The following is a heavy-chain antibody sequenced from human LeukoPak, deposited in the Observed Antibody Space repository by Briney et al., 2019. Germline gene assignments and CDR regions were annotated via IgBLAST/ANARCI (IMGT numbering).Heavy chain of an antibody. D-gene: IGHD3-10*01. Sequence: GGSLRLSCAASGFTFSSHRMSWARQAPGKGLEWVSGINWNGGSTGYADSVKGRFTISRDNAKNSLYLQMNSLRAEDTALYYCARGYYGSGSYPGNFDYWGQGTLVTVSS. CDR1: GFTFSSHR. CDR3: ARGYYGSGSYPGNFDY. V-gene: IGHV3-20*04. CDR2: INWNGGST. J-gene: IGHJ4*02.